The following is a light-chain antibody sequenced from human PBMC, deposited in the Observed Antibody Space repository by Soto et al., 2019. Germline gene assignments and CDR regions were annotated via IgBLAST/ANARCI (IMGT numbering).Light chain of an antibody. J-gene: IGLJ1*01. V-gene: IGLV2-8*01. Sequence: QSALTQPPSASGSPGQSVTISCTGTSSDVGGYNYVSWYQRHPGKAPKLIIYEVNKRPSGVPDRFSGAKSGNTASLSVSGLQAEDEADYYCCSYAGNDNYVFGTGTKLTVL. CDR3: CSYAGNDNYV. CDR2: EVN. CDR1: SSDVGGYNY.